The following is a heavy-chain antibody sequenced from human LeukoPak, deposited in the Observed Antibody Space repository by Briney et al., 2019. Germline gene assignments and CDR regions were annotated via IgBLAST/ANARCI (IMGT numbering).Heavy chain of an antibody. CDR2: INNSGGYT. D-gene: IGHD3-10*01. V-gene: IGHV3-23*01. J-gene: IGHJ4*02. Sequence: LAGGSLRLSCAASGFTFSSYAMSWVRQAPGKGLEWVSGINNSGGYTYSADSVKGRFTISRDNSKNTLYLQMNSLRAEDTAVYYCARDQGEGYGSGSFPDYWGQGTLVTVSS. CDR1: GFTFSSYA. CDR3: ARDQGEGYGSGSFPDY.